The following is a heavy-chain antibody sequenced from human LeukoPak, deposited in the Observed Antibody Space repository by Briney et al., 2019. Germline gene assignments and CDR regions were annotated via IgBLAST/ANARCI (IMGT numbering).Heavy chain of an antibody. Sequence: SETLSLTCGVYGGSFSGYNWNWIRQPPGKGLEWIGEINHSGSTNYNPSLKSRVTISVDTSKNQFSLKLSSVTAADTAVYYCARERTSGSYYVFDYWGQGTLVTVSS. CDR1: GGSFSGYN. V-gene: IGHV4-34*01. D-gene: IGHD1-26*01. CDR3: ARERTSGSYYVFDY. CDR2: INHSGST. J-gene: IGHJ4*02.